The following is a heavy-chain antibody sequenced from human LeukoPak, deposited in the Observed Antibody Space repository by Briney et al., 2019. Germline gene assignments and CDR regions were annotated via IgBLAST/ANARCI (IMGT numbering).Heavy chain of an antibody. CDR2: SSDSGGRT. CDR1: GITLSNYG. CDR3: AKRGVVIRVILVGFHKEAYYFDS. Sequence: GGSLRLSCAVSGITLSNYGMSWVRQARGKGLEWVAGSSDSGGRTNYADSVKGRFTISRDNPKNTLYLQMNSLRAEDTAVYFCAKRGVVIRVILVGFHKEAYYFDSWGQGALVTVSS. J-gene: IGHJ4*02. V-gene: IGHV3-23*01. D-gene: IGHD3-22*01.